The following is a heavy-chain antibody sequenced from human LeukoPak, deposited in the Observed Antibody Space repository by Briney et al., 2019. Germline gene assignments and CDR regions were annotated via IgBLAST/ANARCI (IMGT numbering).Heavy chain of an antibody. V-gene: IGHV3-23*01. CDR1: GFTFSTYA. Sequence: PGGSLRLSCAASGFTFSTYAMTWVRQAPGKGLEWVSSIRDRTYYADSAKGRFTISRDDSRNTLYLQMTSLGAEDTAVYYCAKSWRSYDSSTSYYAFDLWGQGTTVTVSS. CDR3: AKSWRSYDSSTSYYAFDL. CDR2: SIRDRT. J-gene: IGHJ3*01. D-gene: IGHD3-22*01.